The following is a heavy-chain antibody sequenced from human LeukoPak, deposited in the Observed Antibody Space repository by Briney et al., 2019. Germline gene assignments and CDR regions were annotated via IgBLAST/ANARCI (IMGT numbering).Heavy chain of an antibody. Sequence: SYIYYADSVKGRFTISRDNAKTSLYLQMTSLRAEDTAVYYCARRGPGYSGYEMRGYYFGYWGQGTLVTVSS. D-gene: IGHD5-12*01. CDR2: SYI. CDR3: ARRGPGYSGYEMRGYYFGY. V-gene: IGHV3-21*01. J-gene: IGHJ4*02.